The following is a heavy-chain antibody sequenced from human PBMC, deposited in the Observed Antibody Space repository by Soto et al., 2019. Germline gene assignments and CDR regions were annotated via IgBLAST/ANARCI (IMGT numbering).Heavy chain of an antibody. V-gene: IGHV1-69*01. Sequence: QVQLVQSGAEVKKPGSSVKVSCKASGGTFSSYAISWVRQAPGQGLEWMGGTIPIFGTANYAQQFQGRATITADESTSTAYMALSSLRSEDTAVYYCVRDFGGNDGGKAGSDYYYCSGMDVWGQGTTVTVSS. D-gene: IGHD3-16*01. CDR3: VRDFGGNDGGKAGSDYYYCSGMDV. J-gene: IGHJ6*02. CDR1: GGTFSSYA. CDR2: TIPIFGTA.